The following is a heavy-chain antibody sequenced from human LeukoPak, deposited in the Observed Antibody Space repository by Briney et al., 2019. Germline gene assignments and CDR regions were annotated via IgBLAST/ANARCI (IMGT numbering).Heavy chain of an antibody. CDR3: AKGRRSTSGGDFDY. Sequence: GGSLRLSCAASGFTFSRYDLSWVRQAPGKGLECVSTIGRGVGSTYYADSVKGRFTISRDNSKNTLYLQMNSLRAEDTAVYYCAKGRRSTSGGDFDYWGQGTLVTVSS. CDR2: IGRGVGST. V-gene: IGHV3-23*01. J-gene: IGHJ4*02. CDR1: GFTFSRYD. D-gene: IGHD2-2*01.